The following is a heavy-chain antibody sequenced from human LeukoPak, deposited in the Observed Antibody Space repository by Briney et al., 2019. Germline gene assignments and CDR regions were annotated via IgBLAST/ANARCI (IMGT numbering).Heavy chain of an antibody. V-gene: IGHV3-23*01. CDR2: ISGSGGST. D-gene: IGHD4-17*01. J-gene: IGHJ6*03. CDR3: AKDRGLPDYYHYMDV. CDR1: GFTFSSYG. Sequence: PGGSLRLSCAASGFTFSSYGMSWVRQAPGKGLEWVSAISGSGGSTYYADSVKGRFTISRDNSKNTLCLQMNSLRAEDTAVYYCAKDRGLPDYYHYMDVWGKGTTVTVSS.